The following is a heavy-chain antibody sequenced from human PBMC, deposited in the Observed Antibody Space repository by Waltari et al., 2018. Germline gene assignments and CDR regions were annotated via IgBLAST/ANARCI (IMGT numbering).Heavy chain of an antibody. J-gene: IGHJ4*02. CDR2: IYYSGST. CDR3: ARRRCSSTSCYYDY. V-gene: IGHV4-39*01. CDR1: GGSISSSSYY. D-gene: IGHD2-2*01. Sequence: QLQLQESGPGLVKPSETLSLTCTVSGGSISSSSYYWGWIRQPPGKGLEWIGSIYYSGSTYYNPSLKSRVTISVDTSKNQFSLKLSSVTAADTAVYYWARRRCSSTSCYYDYWGQGTLVTVSS.